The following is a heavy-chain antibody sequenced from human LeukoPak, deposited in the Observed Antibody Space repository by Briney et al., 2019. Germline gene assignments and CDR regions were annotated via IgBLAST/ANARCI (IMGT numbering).Heavy chain of an antibody. Sequence: PGGSLRLSCAASGFIFSNYQMNWVRQAPGKGLEWVGFIRSKAYGGTTEYAASVKGRFTISRDDSKSIAYLQMNSLKTEDTAVYYCTRGYYGSGRPNFDYWGQGTLVTVSS. CDR1: GFIFSNYQ. V-gene: IGHV3-49*04. CDR2: IRSKAYGGTT. CDR3: TRGYYGSGRPNFDY. J-gene: IGHJ4*02. D-gene: IGHD3-10*01.